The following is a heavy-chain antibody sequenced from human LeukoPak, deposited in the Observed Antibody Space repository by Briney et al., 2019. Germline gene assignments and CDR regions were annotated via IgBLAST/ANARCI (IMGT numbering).Heavy chain of an antibody. CDR2: ISARGVAT. D-gene: IGHD5-24*01. V-gene: IGHV3-23*01. J-gene: IGHJ4*02. Sequence: PGGSLRLSCAAYGFTFSSYAMSWVRQAPGKGLEWVSTISARGVATYYADSVKGRFTSSRDNSKNTLYLQMDGLSAEDTAIYYCAKVRDGGLGYWGQGTLVTVSS. CDR1: GFTFSSYA. CDR3: AKVRDGGLGY.